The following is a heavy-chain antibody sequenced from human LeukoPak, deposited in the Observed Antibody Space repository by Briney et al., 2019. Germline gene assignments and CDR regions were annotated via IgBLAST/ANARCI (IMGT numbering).Heavy chain of an antibody. CDR3: ARHPLPVKNWFDP. CDR1: GYSISSGYY. J-gene: IGHJ5*02. Sequence: SETLSLTCTVSGYSISSGYYWGWIRQPPGKGLEWIGNIYHSGSTYYNPSLKSRVTISVDTSKNQFSLKLSSVTAADTAVYYCARHPLPVKNWFDPWGQGTLVTVSS. V-gene: IGHV4-38-2*02. D-gene: IGHD1-26*01. CDR2: IYHSGST.